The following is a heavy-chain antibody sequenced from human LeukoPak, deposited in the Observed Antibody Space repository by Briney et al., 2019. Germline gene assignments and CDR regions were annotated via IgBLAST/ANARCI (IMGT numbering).Heavy chain of an antibody. V-gene: IGHV1-8*01. Sequence: ASVKVSCKASGYTFTSYDINWVRQATGQGLEWMGWMNPNSGNTGYARKFQGRVTMTRNTSISTAYMELSSLRSEDTAVYYCASEWELRAFDYWGQGTLVTVSS. CDR2: MNPNSGNT. CDR3: ASEWELRAFDY. J-gene: IGHJ4*02. D-gene: IGHD1-26*01. CDR1: GYTFTSYD.